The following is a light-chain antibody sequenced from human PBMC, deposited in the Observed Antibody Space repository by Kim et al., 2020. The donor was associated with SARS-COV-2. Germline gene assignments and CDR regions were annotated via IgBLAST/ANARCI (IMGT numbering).Light chain of an antibody. Sequence: SYELTQPPSVSVAPGKTARITCGGNNIGSKSVHWYQQKPGQAPVLAIYYDSDRPSGIPERFSGSNSGNTATLTISRVEAGDEADYYCQVWGSSSDHVVFG. J-gene: IGLJ2*01. CDR1: NIGSKS. V-gene: IGLV3-21*04. CDR3: QVWGSSSDHVV. CDR2: YDS.